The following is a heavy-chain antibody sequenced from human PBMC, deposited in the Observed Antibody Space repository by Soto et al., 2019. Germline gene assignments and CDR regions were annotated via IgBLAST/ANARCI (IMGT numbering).Heavy chain of an antibody. V-gene: IGHV4-61*01. CDR3: ARGSIWIRAFDI. CDR2: IYYSGST. D-gene: IGHD2-2*03. Sequence: SETLSLTCTVSGGSVTSGSYYWSWIRQPPGKGLEWIGYIYYSGSTNYNPSLKSRVTISVDTSKNQFSLKLSSVTAADTAVYYCARGSIWIRAFDIWGQGTMVTVSS. J-gene: IGHJ3*02. CDR1: GGSVTSGSYY.